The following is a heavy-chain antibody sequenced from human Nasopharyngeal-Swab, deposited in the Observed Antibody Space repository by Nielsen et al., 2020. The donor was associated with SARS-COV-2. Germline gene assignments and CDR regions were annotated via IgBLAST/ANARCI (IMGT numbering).Heavy chain of an antibody. Sequence: SETLSLTCTVSGGSISSGGYYWSWIRQHPGKGLEWIGYVISSGSTYYSPSLKSRLSISVDTSNNQFSPRLSSVTAADTGVYYCARGDIVGATNVWFDPWGQGTLVTVSS. V-gene: IGHV4-31*03. CDR2: VISSGST. J-gene: IGHJ5*02. CDR3: ARGDIVGATNVWFDP. CDR1: GGSISSGGYY. D-gene: IGHD1-26*01.